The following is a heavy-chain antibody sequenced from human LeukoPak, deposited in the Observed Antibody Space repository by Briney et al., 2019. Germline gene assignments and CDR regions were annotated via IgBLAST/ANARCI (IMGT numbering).Heavy chain of an antibody. CDR3: ARETSQKGAHYMDV. J-gene: IGHJ6*03. D-gene: IGHD3-16*01. CDR2: IYYSGYT. Sequence: ASETLSLTCTVSGGSISSYYWSWIRQPPGKGLKWIGNIYYSGYTTYSPSPRSRVTISVDTSKNQFSLKLSSVTAADTAVYYCARETSQKGAHYMDVWGKGTTITVSS. CDR1: GGSISSYY. V-gene: IGHV4-59*01.